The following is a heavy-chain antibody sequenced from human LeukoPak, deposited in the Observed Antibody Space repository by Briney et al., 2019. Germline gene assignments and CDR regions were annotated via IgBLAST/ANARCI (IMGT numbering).Heavy chain of an antibody. J-gene: IGHJ4*02. CDR1: GGSFSGYY. CDR2: IYTSGST. Sequence: PSETLSLTCAVYGGSFSGYYWSWIRQPAGKGLEWIGRIYTSGSTNYNPSLKSRVTMSVDTSKNQFSLKLSSVTAADTAVYYCAREGQSYRPFDYWGQGTLVTVSS. D-gene: IGHD3-16*02. V-gene: IGHV4-4*07. CDR3: AREGQSYRPFDY.